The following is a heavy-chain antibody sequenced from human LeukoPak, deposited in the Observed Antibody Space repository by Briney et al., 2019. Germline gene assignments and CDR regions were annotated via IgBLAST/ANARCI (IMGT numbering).Heavy chain of an antibody. CDR1: GGSISTNY. CDR2: FYTSGRT. Sequence: SETLSPTCTVSGGSISTNYWGWIRQPAGKGLGWIGRFYTSGRTSYNPSLKSRVTMSVDTSKNQFSLNLTSVTAADTSVYFCAKVAGSRYFDLWGRGTLVTVSS. CDR3: AKVAGSRYFDL. D-gene: IGHD6-19*01. V-gene: IGHV4-4*07. J-gene: IGHJ2*01.